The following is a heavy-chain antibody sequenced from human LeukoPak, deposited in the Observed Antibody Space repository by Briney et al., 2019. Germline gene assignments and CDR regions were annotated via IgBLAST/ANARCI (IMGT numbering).Heavy chain of an antibody. CDR3: ARDLVIGGIAAAGTGY. D-gene: IGHD6-13*01. V-gene: IGHV1-18*01. CDR2: ISAYNGNT. J-gene: IGHJ4*02. Sequence: GASVKVPCKASGYTFTSYGISWVRQAPGQGLEWMGWISAYNGNTNYAQKLQGRVTMTTDTSTSTAYMELRSLRSDDTAVYYCARDLVIGGIAAAGTGYWGQGTLVTVSS. CDR1: GYTFTSYG.